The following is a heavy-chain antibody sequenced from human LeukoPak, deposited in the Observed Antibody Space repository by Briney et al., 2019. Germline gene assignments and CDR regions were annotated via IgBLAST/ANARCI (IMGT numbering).Heavy chain of an antibody. CDR2: IYHSGST. Sequence: PSGTLSLTCAVSGGSISSSNWWSWVRQPPGKGLEWIGEIYHSGSTNYNPSLKSRVTISVDTSKNQFSLKLSSVTAADTAVYYCASSSGWYPFDYWGQGTLVTVSS. CDR3: ASSSGWYPFDY. V-gene: IGHV4-4*02. J-gene: IGHJ4*02. D-gene: IGHD6-19*01. CDR1: GGSISSSNW.